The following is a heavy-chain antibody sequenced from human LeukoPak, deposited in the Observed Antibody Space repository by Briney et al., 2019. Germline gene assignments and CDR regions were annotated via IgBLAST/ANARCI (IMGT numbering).Heavy chain of an antibody. Sequence: GGSLRLSCGASGFTFSSYAMSWVRQAPGKGLEWVSAISGSGGSTYYADSVKGRFTISRDNSKNTLYLQMNSLRAEDTAVYYCAKESHNWNYYGFYFDYWGQGTLVTVSS. V-gene: IGHV3-23*01. CDR1: GFTFSSYA. CDR3: AKESHNWNYYGFYFDY. J-gene: IGHJ4*02. D-gene: IGHD1-7*01. CDR2: ISGSGGST.